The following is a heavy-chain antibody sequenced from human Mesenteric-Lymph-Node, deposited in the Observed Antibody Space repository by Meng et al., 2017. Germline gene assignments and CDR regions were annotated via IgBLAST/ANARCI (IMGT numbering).Heavy chain of an antibody. Sequence: GESLKISCAASGFTFSSYEMNWVRQAPGKGLEWVSYISSSSSYIYYSDSMKGRFTISRDDAKNSLYLQMNSLRAEDTAVYYCERGGQYCSTTSCYDSFFDYWGQGTLVTVSS. CDR2: ISSSSSYI. CDR3: ERGGQYCSTTSCYDSFFDY. CDR1: GFTFSSYE. D-gene: IGHD2-2*01. V-gene: IGHV3-21*01. J-gene: IGHJ4*01.